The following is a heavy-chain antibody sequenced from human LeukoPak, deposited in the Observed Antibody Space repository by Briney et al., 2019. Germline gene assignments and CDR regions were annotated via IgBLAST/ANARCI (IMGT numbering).Heavy chain of an antibody. D-gene: IGHD3-22*01. CDR3: AKVSGGTVYYYDSSGYPYAFDI. V-gene: IGHV3-23*01. J-gene: IGHJ3*02. CDR2: ISGSGGST. Sequence: GGSLRLSCAASGFTFSSYAMSWVRQAPGKGLEWVSAISGSGGSTYYADSVKGRFTISRDNSKNTLYLQMNSLRAEDTAVYYCAKVSGGTVYYYDSSGYPYAFDIWGQGTMVTVSS. CDR1: GFTFSSYA.